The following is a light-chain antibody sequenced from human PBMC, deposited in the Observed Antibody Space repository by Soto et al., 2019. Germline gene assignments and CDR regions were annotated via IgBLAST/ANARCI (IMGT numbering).Light chain of an antibody. J-gene: IGKJ2*01. CDR3: MQCAQLPRT. CDR2: EAS. CDR1: QSLLQSDGKTY. V-gene: IGKV2D-29*01. Sequence: IALTQTPLSHSVTPGQLASISCKSTQSLLQSDGKTYLYWFFQRPGQPPQILIYEASKRFSGVPDRFSGSGSGTEFTLKISRVEPEDVGVYYCMQCAQLPRTFGPGTKLEIK.